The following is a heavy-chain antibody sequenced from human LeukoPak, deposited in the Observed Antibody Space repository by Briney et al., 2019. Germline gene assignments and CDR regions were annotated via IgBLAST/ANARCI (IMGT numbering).Heavy chain of an antibody. CDR1: GGSISSYY. J-gene: IGHJ4*02. CDR3: ARVLYAGNSVGSGGLIDY. CDR2: IYYSGST. Sequence: SETLSLTCTVSGGSISSYYWSWIRQPPGKGLEWIGYIYYSGSTNYNPSLKSRVTISVDTSKNQFSLKLSSVTAADTAVYYCARVLYAGNSVGSGGLIDYRGQGTLVTVSS. V-gene: IGHV4-59*01. D-gene: IGHD4-23*01.